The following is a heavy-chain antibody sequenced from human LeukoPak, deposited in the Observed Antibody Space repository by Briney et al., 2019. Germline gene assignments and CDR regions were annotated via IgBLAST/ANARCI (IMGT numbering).Heavy chain of an antibody. CDR3: ARLTVVPAAIQRAFDI. V-gene: IGHV1-2*02. CDR1: GYTFTCYY. D-gene: IGHD2-2*02. Sequence: ASVKVSCKASGYTFTCYYMHWVRQPPGQGLEWMGWINPNSGGTNYAQKFQGRVTMIRDTSISTAYMELSRLRSDDTAVYYCARLTVVPAAIQRAFDIWGQGTMVTVSS. CDR2: INPNSGGT. J-gene: IGHJ3*02.